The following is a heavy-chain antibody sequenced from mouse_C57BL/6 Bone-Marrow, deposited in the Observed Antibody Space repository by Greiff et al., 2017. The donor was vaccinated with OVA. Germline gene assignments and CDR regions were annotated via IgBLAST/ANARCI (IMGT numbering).Heavy chain of an antibody. D-gene: IGHD1-1*01. V-gene: IGHV5-15*01. J-gene: IGHJ4*01. CDR1: GFTFSDYG. CDR2: ISNLAYSI. CDR3: ARHDYYYGSRPYAMDY. Sequence: EVMLVESGGGLVQPGGSLKLSCAASGFTFSDYGMAWVRQAPRKGPEWVAFISNLAYSIYYADTVTGRFTISRENAKNTLYLEMSSLRSEDTAMYYCARHDYYYGSRPYAMDYWGQGTSVTVSS.